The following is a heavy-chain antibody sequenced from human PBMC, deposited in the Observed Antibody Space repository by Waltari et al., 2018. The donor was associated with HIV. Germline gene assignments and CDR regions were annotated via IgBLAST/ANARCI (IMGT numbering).Heavy chain of an antibody. V-gene: IGHV1-2*02. J-gene: IGHJ4*02. Sequence: QVQLVQSGAEVKKPGASVKVSCKASGYTFTGYYMHWVRQAPGQGLEWRGWINPNSGGTNYAQKFQGRVTMTRHTSISTAYMELSRLRSDDTAVYYCARGRPESMIVVVITYCDYWGQGTLVTVSS. CDR2: INPNSGGT. CDR1: GYTFTGYY. CDR3: ARGRPESMIVVVITYCDY. D-gene: IGHD3-22*01.